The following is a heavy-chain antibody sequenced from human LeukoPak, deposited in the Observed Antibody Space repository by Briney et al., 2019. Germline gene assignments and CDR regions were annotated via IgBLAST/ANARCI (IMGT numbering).Heavy chain of an antibody. V-gene: IGHV3-53*01. J-gene: IGHJ4*02. CDR1: GFTVSSNY. Sequence: GGSLRLSCAASGFTVSSNYTTWVRQAPGQGLEWVSVIYFGGTTYYADSVKGRFTISRDNSKNTVYLQMNSLRVEDTAVYYCASGDGVYVYWGQGTLVTVSS. CDR3: ASGDGVYVY. CDR2: IYFGGTT. D-gene: IGHD5/OR15-5a*01.